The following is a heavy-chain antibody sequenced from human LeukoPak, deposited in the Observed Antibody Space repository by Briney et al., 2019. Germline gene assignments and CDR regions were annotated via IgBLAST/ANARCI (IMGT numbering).Heavy chain of an antibody. D-gene: IGHD5-12*01. CDR1: GGSIRSYF. V-gene: IGHV4-59*01. CDR2: IWDTEIT. CDR3: ARGLVLATDDAFDI. Sequence: TETLSLTCTVSGGSIRSYFWSWLRQPPGKGLEWIGYIWDTEITDYNPSLKSRVTISLDTSKNHFSLKLRSVTAADTALYFCARGLVLATDDAFDIWGQGTLVTVSS. J-gene: IGHJ3*02.